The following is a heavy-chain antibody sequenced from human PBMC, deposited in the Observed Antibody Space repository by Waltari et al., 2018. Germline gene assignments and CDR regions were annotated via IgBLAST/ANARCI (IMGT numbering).Heavy chain of an antibody. CDR1: GGSISSHY. CDR2: IYYSGST. CDR3: ARDRVWFDP. V-gene: IGHV4-59*11. J-gene: IGHJ5*02. Sequence: QVQLQESGPGLVKPSETLSLTCTVSGGSISSHYWSWIRQPPGKGLEWIGYIYYSGSTNYNPSLKSRVTISVDTSKNQFSLKLSSVTAADTAVYYCARDRVWFDPWGQGTLVIVSS.